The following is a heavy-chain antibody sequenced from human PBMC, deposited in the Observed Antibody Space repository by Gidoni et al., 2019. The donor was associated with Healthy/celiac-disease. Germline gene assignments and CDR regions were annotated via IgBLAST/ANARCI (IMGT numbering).Heavy chain of an antibody. V-gene: IGHV3-23*01. CDR2: ISGSGGST. J-gene: IGHJ3*02. D-gene: IGHD3-22*01. CDR3: AKDGVYDSSGYSDAFDI. CDR1: GFPFRRYA. Sequence: EVQLLESGGGLVQPGGSLRLSCAASGFPFRRYAMSWVRQAPGKGLEWVSAISGSGGSTYYADSVKGRFTISRDNSKNTLYLQMNSLRAEDTAVYYCAKDGVYDSSGYSDAFDIWGQGTMVTVSS.